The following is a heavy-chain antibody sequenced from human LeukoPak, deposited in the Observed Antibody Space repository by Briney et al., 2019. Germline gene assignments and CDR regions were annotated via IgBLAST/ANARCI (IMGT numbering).Heavy chain of an antibody. J-gene: IGHJ5*02. CDR3: ARGGPLWFGESRRFYP. CDR1: GASISSYY. Sequence: SETLSLTCTVSGASISSYYWSWIRQPPGKAPEWFGSIYYSGSTNYNPSLKSRVTISVDTSKNQFSLKLSSVTAADTAEYYFARGGPLWFGESRRFYPWGQRTLVTVSS. V-gene: IGHV4-59*01. CDR2: IYYSGST. D-gene: IGHD3-10*01.